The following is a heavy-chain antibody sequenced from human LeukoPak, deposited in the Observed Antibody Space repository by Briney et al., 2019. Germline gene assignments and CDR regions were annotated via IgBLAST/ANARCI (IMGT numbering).Heavy chain of an antibody. D-gene: IGHD6-13*01. CDR2: IWYDGSNK. J-gene: IGHJ4*02. Sequence: GGSLRLSCAASGFTFSSYGMHWVRQAPGKGLEWVAVIWYDGSNKYYADSVKGRFTISRDNSKNTLYLQMNSLRAEDTAVYYCARATPPGSSSWFSIDYWGQGTLVTVSS. CDR3: ARATPPGSSSWFSIDY. V-gene: IGHV3-33*01. CDR1: GFTFSSYG.